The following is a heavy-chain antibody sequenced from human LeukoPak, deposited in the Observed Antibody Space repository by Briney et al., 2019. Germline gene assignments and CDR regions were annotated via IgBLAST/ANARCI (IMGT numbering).Heavy chain of an antibody. CDR3: ARAANLGWGIVVVTAIYDY. CDR1: GFTFSSYS. CDR2: ISTSSIYI. Sequence: GGSLRLSCAASGFTFSSYSMNWVRQAPGKGLEWVSSISTSSIYIYYADSVKGRFTISRDNAKNSVYLHMDSLRAEDTAVYYCARAANLGWGIVVVTAIYDYWGQGTLVTVSS. V-gene: IGHV3-21*01. J-gene: IGHJ4*02. D-gene: IGHD2-21*02.